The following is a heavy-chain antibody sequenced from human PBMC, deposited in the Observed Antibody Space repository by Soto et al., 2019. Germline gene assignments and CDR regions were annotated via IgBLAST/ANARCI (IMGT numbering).Heavy chain of an antibody. CDR1: GYTFTSYG. J-gene: IGHJ6*02. CDR2: ISAYNGNT. D-gene: IGHD2-2*02. V-gene: IGHV1-18*04. Sequence: GASVKVSCKASGYTFTSYGISWVRQAPGQGLEWMGWISAYNGNTNYAQKLQGRVTMTTDTSTSTAYMELRSLRSDDTAVYYCARVPYCSSTSCYTRNYYYYGMDVWGQGTTVTVSS. CDR3: ARVPYCSSTSCYTRNYYYYGMDV.